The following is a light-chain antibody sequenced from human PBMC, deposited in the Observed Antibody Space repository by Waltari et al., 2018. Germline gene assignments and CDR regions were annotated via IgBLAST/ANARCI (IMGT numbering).Light chain of an antibody. V-gene: IGLV2-14*03. CDR3: SSYTSSSTLVV. CDR1: SSDVGGYNY. Sequence: QSALTQPASVSGSPGQSITISCTGTSSDVGGYNYVSWYQQHPGKAPKLMIYDVTNRPSRVSNRFSGSKSGNTASLTISGLQAEDEAHYYCSSYTSSSTLVVFGGGTKLTVL. J-gene: IGLJ2*01. CDR2: DVT.